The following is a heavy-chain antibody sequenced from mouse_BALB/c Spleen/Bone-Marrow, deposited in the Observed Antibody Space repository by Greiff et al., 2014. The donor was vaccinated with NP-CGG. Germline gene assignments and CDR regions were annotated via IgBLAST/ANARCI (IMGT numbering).Heavy chain of an antibody. CDR3: ASLFRGAMDY. J-gene: IGHJ4*01. Sequence: DVHLVESGGGLVKPGGSLKLSCAASGFTFSSYAMSWVRQTPEKRLEWVATISSGGSYTYYPDSVKGRFTISRDNAKNTRYLQMSSLRSEDTAMYYCASLFRGAMDYWGQGTSVTVSS. CDR2: ISSGGSYT. CDR1: GFTFSSYA. V-gene: IGHV5-9-3*01.